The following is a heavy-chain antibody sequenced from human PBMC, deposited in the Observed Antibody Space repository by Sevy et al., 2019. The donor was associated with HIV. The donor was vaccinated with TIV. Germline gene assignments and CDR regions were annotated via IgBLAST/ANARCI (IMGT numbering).Heavy chain of an antibody. J-gene: IGHJ4*02. CDR2: VDPSAGNT. V-gene: IGHV1-46*01. CDR1: GDTFTNNY. CDR3: VRADPDQHFDS. Sequence: ASVKVSCKASGDTFTNNYIHWVRQAPGQGLEWMGMVDPSAGNTTYAQKFQGRVTMTRDTSTSILYMELSSLRSEDSAVYYCVRADPDQHFDSWGQGTLVTVSS.